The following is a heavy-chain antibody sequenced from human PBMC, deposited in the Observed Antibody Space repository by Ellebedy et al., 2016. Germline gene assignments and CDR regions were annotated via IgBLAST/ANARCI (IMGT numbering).Heavy chain of an antibody. D-gene: IGHD5-24*01. V-gene: IGHV3-15*01. Sequence: GGSLRLSCAASRFTFSNAWMSWVRQAPGKGLEWVGRIKSKAYGGTTDYAAPVKGRFTVSRDDLKNTLYLQMNSLKIEDTAVYYCTTDDGSTIHDAFDFWGPGTMVTVSS. CDR2: IKSKAYGGTT. J-gene: IGHJ3*01. CDR3: TTDDGSTIHDAFDF. CDR1: RFTFSNAW.